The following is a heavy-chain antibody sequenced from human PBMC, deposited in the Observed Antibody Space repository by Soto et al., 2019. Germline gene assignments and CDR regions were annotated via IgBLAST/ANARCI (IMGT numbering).Heavy chain of an antibody. Sequence: GGSLRLSCATSGFTFANYPMSRVRQAPGKGPEWLGFIRSQAYGGTADYAASVEGRFTISRDDSTSIAYLQMNNLKTEDTAVYYCTKNDDHGPDWAQGTLVTVSS. D-gene: IGHD1-1*01. J-gene: IGHJ4*02. CDR3: TKNDDHGPD. CDR2: IRSQAYGGTA. V-gene: IGHV3-49*04. CDR1: GFTFANYP.